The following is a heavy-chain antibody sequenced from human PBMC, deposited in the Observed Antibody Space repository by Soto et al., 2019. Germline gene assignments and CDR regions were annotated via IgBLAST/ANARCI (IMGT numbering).Heavy chain of an antibody. CDR2: ISSSSSTI. V-gene: IGHV3-48*02. D-gene: IGHD2-15*01. CDR1: GFTFSSYS. J-gene: IGHJ5*02. Sequence: EVQLVESGGGLVQPGGSLRLSCAASGFTFSSYSMNWVRQAPGKGLEWVSYISSSSSTIYYADSVKGRFTISRDNAKNSLYLQMNSLRDEDTAVYYCARDGQFRVVAATRNWFDPWGQGTLVTVSS. CDR3: ARDGQFRVVAATRNWFDP.